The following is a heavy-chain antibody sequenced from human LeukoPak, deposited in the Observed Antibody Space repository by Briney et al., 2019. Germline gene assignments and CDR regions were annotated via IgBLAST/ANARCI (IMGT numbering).Heavy chain of an antibody. CDR1: GGSISSYY. V-gene: IGHV4-4*07. CDR3: ARGLYSSGWLTVDY. Sequence: PSETLSLTCTVSGGSISSYYWSWIRQPAGKGLEWIGRIYTSGSTNYNPSLKSRVTMSVDTSKNQFSLKLSSVTAADTAVYYCARGLYSSGWLTVDYWGQGTLVTVPS. J-gene: IGHJ4*02. CDR2: IYTSGST. D-gene: IGHD6-19*01.